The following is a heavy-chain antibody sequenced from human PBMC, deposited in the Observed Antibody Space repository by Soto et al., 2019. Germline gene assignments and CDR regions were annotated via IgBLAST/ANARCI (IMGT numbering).Heavy chain of an antibody. CDR2: ISGSGGST. CDR1: GFTFSSYA. D-gene: IGHD3-9*01. CDR3: AKTGDILTGTTLDY. Sequence: PGGSLRLSCAASGFTFSSYAMSWVRQAPGKGLEWVSAISGSGGSTYYADSVKGRFTISRDNSKNTLYLQMNSLRAEDTAVYYCAKTGDILTGTTLDYWGQGTLVTVSS. V-gene: IGHV3-23*01. J-gene: IGHJ4*02.